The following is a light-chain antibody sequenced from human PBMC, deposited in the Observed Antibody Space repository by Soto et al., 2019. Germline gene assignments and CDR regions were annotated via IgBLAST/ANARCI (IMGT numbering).Light chain of an antibody. V-gene: IGLV2-11*01. J-gene: IGLJ1*01. CDR3: CSYSGSYTLGV. Sequence: QSALTQPRSVSGSPGQSVTISCTGTSSDVGGYNYVSWYQQHPGKAPKLMIYDVSKRPSGVPDRFSGSKSGNTASLNISGIQAEDEADYYCCSYSGSYTLGVFGTGTKLTVL. CDR1: SSDVGGYNY. CDR2: DVS.